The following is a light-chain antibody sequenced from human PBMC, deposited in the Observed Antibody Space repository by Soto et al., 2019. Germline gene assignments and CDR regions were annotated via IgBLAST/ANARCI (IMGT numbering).Light chain of an antibody. V-gene: IGKV3-15*01. CDR2: GAS. CDR3: QQRCNWPPVT. Sequence: ETVMTQSPATLSVSPGERATLSCRASQSVYSSLAWYQQKPGQAPRLLIYGASTRATGIPARFSGSGSGTEFTLTISRLQSEDFAVYYCQQRCNWPPVTFGGGTKVEIK. J-gene: IGKJ4*01. CDR1: QSVYSS.